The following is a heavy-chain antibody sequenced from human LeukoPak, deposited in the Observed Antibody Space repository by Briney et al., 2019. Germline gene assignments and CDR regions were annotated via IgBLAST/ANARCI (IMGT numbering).Heavy chain of an antibody. CDR1: GYTFTSYG. Sequence: ASVKVSCKASGYTFTSYGISWVRQAPGQGLEWMGWISAYNGNTNYAQKLQGRVTMTTDTSTSTAYMELRSLRSDDTAVYYCARARTIVATYYYYMDVWGKGTTVTVSS. CDR3: ARARTIVATYYYYMDV. D-gene: IGHD5-12*01. J-gene: IGHJ6*03. CDR2: ISAYNGNT. V-gene: IGHV1-18*01.